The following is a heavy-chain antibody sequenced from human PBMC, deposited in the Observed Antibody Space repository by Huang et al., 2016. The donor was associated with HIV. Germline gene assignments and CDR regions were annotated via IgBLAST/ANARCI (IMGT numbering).Heavy chain of an antibody. CDR1: GFTFSNAW. V-gene: IGHV3-15*01. CDR2: SKSKTDGGTT. CDR3: TTDRDYGDYVADAFDI. J-gene: IGHJ3*02. Sequence: EVQLVESGGGLVKPGGSLRLSCAASGFTFSNAWMSWVRQAPGKGLEWVCRSKSKTDGGTTDYAAPVKGRFTISRDDSKNTLYLQMNTLKTEDTAVYYCTTDRDYGDYVADAFDIWGQGTMVTVSS. D-gene: IGHD4-17*01.